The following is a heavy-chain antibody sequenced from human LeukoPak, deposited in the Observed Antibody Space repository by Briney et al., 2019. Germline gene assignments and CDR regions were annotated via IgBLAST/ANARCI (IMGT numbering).Heavy chain of an antibody. D-gene: IGHD3-22*01. J-gene: IGHJ3*01. Sequence: PGGSLRLSCAASGFTFSNFWMSWVRQPPGKGLEWVSYITSTSSTIYYADSVKGRFTISRDNARNSLYLQMNSLRAEDTAVYYCARAAHYYDSGGFLPEAFDVWGQGTMVTVSS. V-gene: IGHV3-48*04. CDR1: GFTFSNFW. CDR2: ITSTSSTI. CDR3: ARAAHYYDSGGFLPEAFDV.